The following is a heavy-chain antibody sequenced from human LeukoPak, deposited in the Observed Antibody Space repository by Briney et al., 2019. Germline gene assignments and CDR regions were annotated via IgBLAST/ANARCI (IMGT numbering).Heavy chain of an antibody. CDR1: GGSISSSNW. D-gene: IGHD3-3*01. Sequence: PSGTLSLTCAVSGGSISSSNWWSGVGQPPAKGLEWIGEVYHSGSTNYNPSLKSRVTISVDKSKNQFSLKLSSVTAADTAVYYCARCITIFGVVMDYYYMDVWGKGTTVTVSS. CDR3: ARCITIFGVVMDYYYMDV. V-gene: IGHV4-4*02. J-gene: IGHJ6*03. CDR2: VYHSGST.